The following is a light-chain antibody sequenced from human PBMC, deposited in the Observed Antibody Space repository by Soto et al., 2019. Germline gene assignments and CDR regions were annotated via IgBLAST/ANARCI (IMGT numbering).Light chain of an antibody. J-gene: IGKJ5*01. V-gene: IGKV1D-12*01. CDR3: QQAYSFPIT. CDR2: AAS. Sequence: DIQVTQSPSSVSASVGDRVTITCLASQDIAGYLAWYQHKPGRAPELLIHAASSLQSGVPSRFSGSGSGTDCTLTINSLQPEDVATYYCQQAYSFPITLGQGTRLEIK. CDR1: QDIAGY.